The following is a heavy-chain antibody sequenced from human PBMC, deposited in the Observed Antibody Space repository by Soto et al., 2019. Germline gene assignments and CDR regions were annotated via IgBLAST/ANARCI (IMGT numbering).Heavy chain of an antibody. CDR2: IDPSDSYT. CDR3: ARGLAAAGDYYYYGMDV. D-gene: IGHD6-13*01. J-gene: IGHJ6*02. CDR1: GYTFTNYW. Sequence: GESLKISCKGSGYTFTNYWISWVRQMPGKGLEWMGRIDPSDSYTNYSPSFQGHVTISADKSISTAYLQWSSLKASDTAMYYCARGLAAAGDYYYYGMDVWGQGTTVTVS. V-gene: IGHV5-10-1*01.